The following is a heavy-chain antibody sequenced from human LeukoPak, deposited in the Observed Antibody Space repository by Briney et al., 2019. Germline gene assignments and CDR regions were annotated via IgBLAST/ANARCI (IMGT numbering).Heavy chain of an antibody. CDR1: GGSISSYY. CDR2: IYYSGST. D-gene: IGHD3-3*01. J-gene: IGHJ4*02. V-gene: IGHV4-59*01. Sequence: KPSETLSLTCTVSGGSISSYYWSWIRQPPGKRLEWIGHIYYSGSTNYNPSLKSRATISVDTSKNQFSLKLSSVTAADTAVYYCASRSSIWSGYQDTLYYFDSWGQGTLVTVSS. CDR3: ASRSSIWSGYQDTLYYFDS.